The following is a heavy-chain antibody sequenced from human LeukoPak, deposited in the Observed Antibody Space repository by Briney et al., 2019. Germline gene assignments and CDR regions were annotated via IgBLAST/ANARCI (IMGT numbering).Heavy chain of an antibody. CDR2: IYSGGTT. CDR1: GFTVSTNC. D-gene: IGHD5-18*01. Sequence: PGGSLRLSCAASGFTVSTNCMTWVRQAPGKGLEWVSTIYSGGTTYYADSVMGRFTISRHNSRNTLYLQMNGLRAEDTAVYYCARDRGNTAMVGSHYYYYGMDVWGQGTTVTVSS. CDR3: ARDRGNTAMVGSHYYYYGMDV. V-gene: IGHV3-53*04. J-gene: IGHJ6*02.